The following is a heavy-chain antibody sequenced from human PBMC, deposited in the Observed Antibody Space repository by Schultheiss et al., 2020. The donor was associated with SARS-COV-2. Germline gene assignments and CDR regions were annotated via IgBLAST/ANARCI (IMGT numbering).Heavy chain of an antibody. D-gene: IGHD2-15*01. CDR3: ASHCSGGSCSLFDY. J-gene: IGHJ4*02. CDR2: IYYSGST. CDR1: GGSISSYY. Sequence: GSLRLSCTVSGGSISSYYWSWIRQPAGKGLEWIGRIYYSGSTYYNPSLKSRVTISVDTSKNQFSLKLSSVTAADTAVYYCASHCSGGSCSLFDYWGQGTLVTVSS. V-gene: IGHV4-59*05.